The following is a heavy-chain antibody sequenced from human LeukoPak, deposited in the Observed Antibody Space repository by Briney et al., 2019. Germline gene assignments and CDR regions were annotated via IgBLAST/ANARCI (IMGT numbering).Heavy chain of an antibody. CDR1: GMTFSDHW. Sequence: GGSLRLSCGASGMTFSDHWMHWVRQVPGKGLVWVSLIKTDGRTTIYADSVKCRFTISRDNGKSTLYLQMNSLRAEDTAIYYCTTGPSYGYEWWGQGTVVTVSS. V-gene: IGHV3-74*01. J-gene: IGHJ1*01. CDR2: IKTDGRTT. D-gene: IGHD3-16*01. CDR3: TTGPSYGYEW.